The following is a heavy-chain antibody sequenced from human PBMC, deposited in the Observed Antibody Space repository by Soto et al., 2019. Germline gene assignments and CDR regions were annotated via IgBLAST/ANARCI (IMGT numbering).Heavy chain of an antibody. D-gene: IGHD1-26*01. CDR1: GFAFSRFP. V-gene: IGHV3-74*01. CDR2: IDPDGSDT. CDR3: ATMAGTYPY. J-gene: IGHJ4*02. Sequence: PGGSLRLSCAASGFAFSRFPMHWVRQAQGKGLVWVSRIDPDGSDTTYADSVKGRFTISRDNAKNIVYLQMSSLRAEDTALYYCATMAGTYPYWGQGTLVTVSS.